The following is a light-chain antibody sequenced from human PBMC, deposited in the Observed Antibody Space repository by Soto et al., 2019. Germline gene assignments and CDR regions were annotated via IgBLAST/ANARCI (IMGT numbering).Light chain of an antibody. CDR2: DAS. CDR1: QGISSA. J-gene: IGKJ3*01. Sequence: ASPLTQSPSSLSASVGDIVTITCRASQGISSALDWYQQKPGKAPQLLIYDASSLESGVPSRFSGSGSGTDFTLTISSLQPEDFATYYCQQFTSYPFFGPGTKVDI. CDR3: QQFTSYPF. V-gene: IGKV1-13*02.